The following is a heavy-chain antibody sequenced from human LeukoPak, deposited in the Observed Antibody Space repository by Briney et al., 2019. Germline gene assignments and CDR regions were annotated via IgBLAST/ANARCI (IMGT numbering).Heavy chain of an antibody. D-gene: IGHD2-2*01. Sequence: GGSLRLSCAASGFTFSDYYMSWIRQAPGKGLEWVSYISNSGNTIYYADSVKGRFTISRDNAKNPLYLQMNSLRAEDTAVYYCARRRDIVVVPAAYNWFDPWGQGTLVTVSS. V-gene: IGHV3-11*04. CDR3: ARRRDIVVVPAAYNWFDP. CDR1: GFTFSDYY. CDR2: ISNSGNTI. J-gene: IGHJ5*02.